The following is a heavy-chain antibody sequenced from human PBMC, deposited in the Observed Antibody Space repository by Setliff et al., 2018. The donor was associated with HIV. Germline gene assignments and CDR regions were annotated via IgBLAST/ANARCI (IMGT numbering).Heavy chain of an antibody. CDR3: TSGVYYYYYYGMDV. Sequence: GGSLRLSCTASGFTFGDYDMSWVRQAPGKGLEWVGFIRSKAYGGTTEYAASVKGRFTISRDDSKSIAYLQMNSLKTEDTAVYYCTSGVYYYYYYGMDVWGQGTTVTVSS. J-gene: IGHJ6*02. CDR2: IRSKAYGGTT. D-gene: IGHD3-3*01. V-gene: IGHV3-49*04. CDR1: GFTFGDYD.